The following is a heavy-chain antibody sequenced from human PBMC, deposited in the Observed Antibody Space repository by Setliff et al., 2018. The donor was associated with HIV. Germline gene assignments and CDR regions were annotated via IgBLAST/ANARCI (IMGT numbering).Heavy chain of an antibody. J-gene: IGHJ4*02. Sequence: SGFTFSSYEMNWIRQAPGKGLEWVSYISSNSLTIYYADSVKGRFSISRDNAKNSLYLQMNSLRAEDTAVYYCARDYYSSGWYDFSDYWGQGTLVTVSS. CDR3: ARDYYSSGWYDFSDY. D-gene: IGHD6-19*01. CDR2: ISSNSLTI. CDR1: GFTFSSYE. V-gene: IGHV3-48*03.